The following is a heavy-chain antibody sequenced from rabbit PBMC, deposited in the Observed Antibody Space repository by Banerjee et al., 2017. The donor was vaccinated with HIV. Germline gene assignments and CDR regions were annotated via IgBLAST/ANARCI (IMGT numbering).Heavy chain of an antibody. CDR2: IYTGSGGT. V-gene: IGHV1S43*01. CDR3: ASSGVAGYDYTTTGYFKL. D-gene: IGHD6-1*01. CDR1: GFDISNYY. J-gene: IGHJ4*01. Sequence: QEQLVETGGGLVQPGGSLTLSCKASGFDISNYYMNWVRQAPGKGLEWIGCIYTGSGGTWDASWVNGRFAISRSTSLNTVDLKMASLTAADTATYFCASSGVAGYDYTTTGYFKLWGQGTLVTVS.